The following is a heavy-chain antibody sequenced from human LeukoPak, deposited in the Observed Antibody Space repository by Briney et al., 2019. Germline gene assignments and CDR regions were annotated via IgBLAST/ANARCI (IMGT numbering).Heavy chain of an antibody. CDR1: GYTFTSYY. D-gene: IGHD3-22*01. J-gene: IGHJ4*02. V-gene: IGHV1-46*01. CDR2: INPSGGST. CDR3: ARGPTEDYYDSSGYYHFDY. Sequence: ASVKVSCKASGYTFTSYYMHWVRQAPGQGLEWMGIINPSGGSTSYAQKFQGRVTMTRDTSTSTVYMELSSLRSEDTAVYYCARGPTEDYYDSSGYYHFDYWGQGTLVTVSS.